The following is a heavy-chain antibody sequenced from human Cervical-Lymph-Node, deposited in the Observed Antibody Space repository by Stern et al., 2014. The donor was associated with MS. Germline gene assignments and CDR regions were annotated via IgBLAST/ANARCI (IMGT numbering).Heavy chain of an antibody. D-gene: IGHD3-22*01. CDR2: ISYDGSNK. CDR3: ARDDHTPYDSSGYSSGYGMDV. CDR1: GFTFSSYA. V-gene: IGHV3-30*01. J-gene: IGHJ6*02. Sequence: VHLVESGGGVVQPGRSLRLSCAASGFTFSSYAMHWVRQAPGKGLEWVAVISYDGSNKYYADSVKGRFTISRDNSKNTLYLQMNSLRAEDTAVYYCARDDHTPYDSSGYSSGYGMDVWGQGTTVTVSS.